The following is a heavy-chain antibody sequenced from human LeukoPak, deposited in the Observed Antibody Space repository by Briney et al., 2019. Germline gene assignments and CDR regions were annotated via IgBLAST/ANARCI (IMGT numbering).Heavy chain of an antibody. CDR3: ARGYPAMVSAPDY. CDR1: GFTFSTYA. J-gene: IGHJ4*02. D-gene: IGHD5-18*01. CDR2: ISDDGTNK. Sequence: GGSLRLSCAVSGFTFSTYAMHWVRQAPGKGLEWVAVISDDGTNKYYANSVKGRFTISRDNSKSTLYLQMDSLRAEDTAVYYCARGYPAMVSAPDYWGQGTLVTVSS. V-gene: IGHV3-30*04.